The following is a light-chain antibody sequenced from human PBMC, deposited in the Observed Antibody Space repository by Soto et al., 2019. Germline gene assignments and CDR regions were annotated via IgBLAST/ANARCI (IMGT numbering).Light chain of an antibody. CDR1: SSSIGSNY. Sequence: QSVLTQPPSASGTPGQRVTISCSESSSSIGSNYIYWYQQLPGTAPKLLIYRDSQRPSGVADRFSGSKTGTSAALAISGRRSEDEADYYCAAWDDSLSAWVFGGGTKLTVL. CDR3: AAWDDSLSAWV. V-gene: IGLV1-47*01. CDR2: RDS. J-gene: IGLJ3*02.